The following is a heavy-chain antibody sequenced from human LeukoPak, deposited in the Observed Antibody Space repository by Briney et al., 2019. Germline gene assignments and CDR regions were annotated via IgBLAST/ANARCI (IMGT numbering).Heavy chain of an antibody. Sequence: GGSLRLSCAASGFTFSSYAMSWVRQAPGKGLEWVSAISGSGGSTYYADSVKGRFTISRDNSKNTLYLQMNSLRAEDTAVYYCAKGRSDIVVVPAAIYYYYYYMDVWGKGTTVTVSS. V-gene: IGHV3-23*01. CDR1: GFTFSSYA. J-gene: IGHJ6*03. D-gene: IGHD2-2*01. CDR3: AKGRSDIVVVPAAIYYYYYYMDV. CDR2: ISGSGGST.